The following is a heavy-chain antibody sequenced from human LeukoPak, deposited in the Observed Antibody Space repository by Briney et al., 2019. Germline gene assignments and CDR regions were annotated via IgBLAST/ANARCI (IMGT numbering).Heavy chain of an antibody. CDR3: ARGQGTAAADYFDY. D-gene: IGHD1-14*01. V-gene: IGHV3-7*01. J-gene: IGHJ4*02. Sequence: GGSLRLSCTASGFTFNDYWMTWVRQTPGKGLEWLANINEDGSAKNYVDSVKGRFTISRDNAVNSLYLQMNSLRAEDTAMYYCARGQGTAAADYFDYWGQGTLVTVSS. CDR2: INEDGSAK. CDR1: GFTFNDYW.